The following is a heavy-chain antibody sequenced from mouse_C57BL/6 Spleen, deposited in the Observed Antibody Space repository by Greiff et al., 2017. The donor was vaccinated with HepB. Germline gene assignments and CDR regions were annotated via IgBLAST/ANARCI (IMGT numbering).Heavy chain of an antibody. V-gene: IGHV5-17*01. J-gene: IGHJ4*01. CDR2: ISSGSSTI. CDR1: GFTFSDYG. CDR3: ARPDSYFPMDY. Sequence: EVKLVESGGGLVKPGGSLKLSCAASGFTFSDYGMHWVRQAPEKGLEWVAYISSGSSTIYYADTVKGRFTISRDNAKNTLFLQMTSLRSEDTAMYYCARPDSYFPMDYWGQGTSVTVSS. D-gene: IGHD3-1*01.